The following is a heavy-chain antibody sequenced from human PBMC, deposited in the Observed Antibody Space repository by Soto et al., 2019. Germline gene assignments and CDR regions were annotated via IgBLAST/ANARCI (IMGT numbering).Heavy chain of an antibody. CDR2: IIPMTGTP. Sequence: ASVKVSCKASGGIFSSFAVSWVRQAPGQGLEWMGGIIPMTGTPNYAQKFQGRVTMTADGSTSTAYLVLSSLRSEDTAVYYCARGPILPGATSWFDPWGQGTLVTVYS. CDR1: GGIFSSFA. V-gene: IGHV1-69*13. J-gene: IGHJ5*02. CDR3: ARGPILPGATSWFDP. D-gene: IGHD2-2*01.